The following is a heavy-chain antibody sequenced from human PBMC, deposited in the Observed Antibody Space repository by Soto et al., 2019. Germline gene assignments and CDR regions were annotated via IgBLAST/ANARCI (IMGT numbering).Heavy chain of an antibody. CDR2: IGRRSNI. CDR1: GFSFSTYS. V-gene: IGHV3-21*01. J-gene: IGHJ6*02. CDR3: AREESAWPLAYGLDV. Sequence: GGSLRLSCEASGFSFSTYSMHWVRQAPGKGLEWVSSIGRRSNIYYADSVKGRFTISRDNAKNSVSLQMNSLRDEDTAVYYCAREESAWPLAYGLDVVGQETTVTVSS.